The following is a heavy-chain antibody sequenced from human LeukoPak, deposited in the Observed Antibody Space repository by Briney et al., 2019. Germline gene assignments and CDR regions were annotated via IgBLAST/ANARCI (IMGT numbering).Heavy chain of an antibody. CDR2: IFYSGST. D-gene: IGHD1-26*01. V-gene: IGHV4-59*08. CDR1: GGSMSSYY. Sequence: SETLSLTCTVSGGSMSSYYWSWIRQPPGKGLEWIGYIFYSGSTNYNPSLKSRGTLSVDTSKNQFSLKLASVTAADTAVYYCARQPYMLGAYYFDYWGQGTLVTVSS. J-gene: IGHJ4*02. CDR3: ARQPYMLGAYYFDY.